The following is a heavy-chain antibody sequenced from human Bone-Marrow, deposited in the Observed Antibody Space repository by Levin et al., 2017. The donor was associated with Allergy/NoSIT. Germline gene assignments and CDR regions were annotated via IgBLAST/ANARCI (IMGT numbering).Heavy chain of an antibody. D-gene: IGHD4-23*01. CDR1: GDSISSSF. CDR2: MYYSGGV. Sequence: SQTLSLTCIVSGDSISSSFWSWIRQTPGKGLEWIGSMYYSGGVNYNPSLKSRVTISTDSSKNRLSLKVTSVTAADTAVYYCANTPPNDDGGNSPFHWYFDLWGRGTLVTVSS. V-gene: IGHV4-59*01. CDR3: ANTPPNDDGGNSPFHWYFDL. J-gene: IGHJ2*01.